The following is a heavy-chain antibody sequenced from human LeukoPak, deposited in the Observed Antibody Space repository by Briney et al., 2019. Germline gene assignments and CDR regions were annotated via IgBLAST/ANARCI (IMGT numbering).Heavy chain of an antibody. J-gene: IGHJ4*02. V-gene: IGHV4-34*01. CDR2: INHSGST. CDR3: AGDLSYYDFWSGYNY. Sequence: SETLSLTCAVYGGSFSGYYWSWIRQPPGKGLEWIGEINHSGSTNYNPSLKSRVTISVDTSKNQFSLKLSSVTAADTAVYYCAGDLSYYDFWSGYNYWGQGTLVTVPS. D-gene: IGHD3-3*01. CDR1: GGSFSGYY.